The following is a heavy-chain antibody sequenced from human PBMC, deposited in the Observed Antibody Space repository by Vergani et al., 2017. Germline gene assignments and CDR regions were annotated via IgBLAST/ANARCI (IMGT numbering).Heavy chain of an antibody. V-gene: IGHV1-69*01. CDR3: ARARGRPRQGGYDHFDY. Sequence: QVQLVQSGAEVKKPGSSVKVSCKASGGTFSSYAISWVRQAPGQGLEWMGGIIPIFGTANYAQKFQGRVTLTADESTSTAYMELSSLRSEDTAVYYCARARGRPRQGGYDHFDYWGQGTLVTVSS. D-gene: IGHD5-12*01. CDR2: IIPIFGTA. J-gene: IGHJ4*02. CDR1: GGTFSSYA.